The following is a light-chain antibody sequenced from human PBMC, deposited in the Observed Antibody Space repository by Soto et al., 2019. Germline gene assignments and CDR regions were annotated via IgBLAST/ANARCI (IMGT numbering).Light chain of an antibody. Sequence: DIQMTQSPSSLSASVGDRVTITCRASQTITTRVNWYQQKPGKAPKLLIYAASSLQSGVPSRFSGSGSGTDFTLTISSLQPEDFATYWCHQTYNIPWTFGQGTKVDIK. CDR2: AAS. V-gene: IGKV1-39*01. J-gene: IGKJ1*01. CDR1: QTITTR. CDR3: HQTYNIPWT.